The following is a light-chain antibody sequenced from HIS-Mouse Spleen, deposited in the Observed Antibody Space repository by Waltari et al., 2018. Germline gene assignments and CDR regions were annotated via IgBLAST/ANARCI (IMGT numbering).Light chain of an antibody. CDR3: QAWDSSTVV. CDR1: TLGDKY. CDR2: QDS. Sequence: SYELTQPPSVSVSPGQTASITCSVDTLGDKYACWYQQKQGQSPGLVIYQDSKRPSGIPERFSGSNSGNTATLTISGTQAMDEADYYCQAWDSSTVVFGGGTKLTVL. J-gene: IGLJ2*01. V-gene: IGLV3-1*01.